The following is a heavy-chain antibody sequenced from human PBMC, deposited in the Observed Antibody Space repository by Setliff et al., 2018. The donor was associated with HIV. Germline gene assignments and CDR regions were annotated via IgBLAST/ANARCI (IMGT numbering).Heavy chain of an antibody. D-gene: IGHD4-17*01. CDR3: AVPITRTDYEGLDY. V-gene: IGHV1-2*06. CDR1: GYTFTAHF. J-gene: IGHJ4*02. Sequence: GASVKVSCKASGYTFTAHFLHWVRQAPGQGLEWMGRINPNSGAADYAQNFQGRVTMTRATSMSTAYMEVSNLRSNDTATYYCAVPITRTDYEGLDYWGQGTLVTVLL. CDR2: INPNSGAA.